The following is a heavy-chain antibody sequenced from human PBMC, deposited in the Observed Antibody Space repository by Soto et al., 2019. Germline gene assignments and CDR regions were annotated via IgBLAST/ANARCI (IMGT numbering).Heavy chain of an antibody. CDR1: GFDFGDYY. CDR2: IDSGDVTT. CDR3: VRPYYSSSWFPFDR. J-gene: IGHJ4*02. V-gene: IGHV3-11*01. Sequence: GGSLRLSCTGSGFDFGDYYMSWIRQAPGKGLEWVSYIDSGDVTTYYTDSVKGRFTISRDNAKKTVYLQMSSLRVEDTALYYCVRPYYSSSWFPFDRWGQGTMV. D-gene: IGHD6-13*01.